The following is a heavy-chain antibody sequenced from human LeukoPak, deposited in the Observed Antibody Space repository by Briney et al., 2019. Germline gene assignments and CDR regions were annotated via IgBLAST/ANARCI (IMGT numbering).Heavy chain of an antibody. CDR2: ISGSGGTT. CDR3: AKAVAGTYYYGMDV. V-gene: IGHV3-23*01. D-gene: IGHD6-19*01. J-gene: IGHJ6*02. CDR1: GFTFSNYA. Sequence: GGSLRLSCAASGFTFSNYAMNWVRQAPGRGLEWVLAISGSGGTTYYADSVKGRFTISRDNSKNTLYLQMNSLTTEDAAVYYCAKAVAGTYYYGMDVWDQGTTVTVSS.